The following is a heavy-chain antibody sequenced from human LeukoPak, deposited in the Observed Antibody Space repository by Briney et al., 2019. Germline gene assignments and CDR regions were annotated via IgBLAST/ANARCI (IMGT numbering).Heavy chain of an antibody. D-gene: IGHD5-18*01. V-gene: IGHV1-2*06. CDR3: ATSATVGFGSY. J-gene: IGHJ4*02. CDR2: INRNSGGT. Sequence: ASVKVSCKASGYTFSDYNMHSVRQAPGQGLEWMGRINRNSGGTIYAQKFQGRVTMTRHTPISTAYMELNSLTSDDTAVYYCATSATVGFGSYWGQGTMVIVSS. CDR1: GYTFSDYN.